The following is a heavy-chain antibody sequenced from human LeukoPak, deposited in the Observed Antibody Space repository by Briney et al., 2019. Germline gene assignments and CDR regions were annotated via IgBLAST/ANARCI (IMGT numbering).Heavy chain of an antibody. J-gene: IGHJ4*02. CDR1: GFTVSSNY. Sequence: GGSLRLSCAASGFTVSSNYMSWVRQAPGKGLVWVSRINHDGRSTTYADSVEGRFTISRDNTRNTLYLQMNNLRVEDTAVYYCARGEDSNGYFFDYWGQGTRVTVSS. CDR2: INHDGRST. V-gene: IGHV3-74*01. CDR3: ARGEDSNGYFFDY. D-gene: IGHD3-22*01.